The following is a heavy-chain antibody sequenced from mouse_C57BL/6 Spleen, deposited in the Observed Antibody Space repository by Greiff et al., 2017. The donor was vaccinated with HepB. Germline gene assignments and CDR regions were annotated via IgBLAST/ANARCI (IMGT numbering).Heavy chain of an antibody. Sequence: VQLQQSGPELVKPGASVKISCKASGYAFSSSWMNWVKQRPGKGLEWIGRIYPGDGDTNYNGKFKGKATLTADKSSSTAYTQLSSLSSEDSAVYFCAREDTMITLFAYWGQGTLVTVSA. D-gene: IGHD2-4*01. CDR1: GYAFSSSW. V-gene: IGHV1-82*01. J-gene: IGHJ3*01. CDR2: IYPGDGDT. CDR3: AREDTMITLFAY.